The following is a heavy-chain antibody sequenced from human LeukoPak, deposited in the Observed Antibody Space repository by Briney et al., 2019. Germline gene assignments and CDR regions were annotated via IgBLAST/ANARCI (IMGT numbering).Heavy chain of an antibody. Sequence: ASVKVSCKASGGTFSSYAISWVRQAPGQGLEWMGGIIPIFGTANYAQKFQGRVTITADESTSTAYMELSSPRSEDTAVYYCASKPPADSYGYDGASNYWGQGTLVTVSS. D-gene: IGHD5-18*01. J-gene: IGHJ4*02. CDR2: IIPIFGTA. V-gene: IGHV1-69*13. CDR1: GGTFSSYA. CDR3: ASKPPADSYGYDGASNY.